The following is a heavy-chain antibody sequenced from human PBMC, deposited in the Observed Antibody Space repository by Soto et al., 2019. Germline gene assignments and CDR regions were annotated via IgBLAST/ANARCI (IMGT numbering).Heavy chain of an antibody. D-gene: IGHD3-10*01. V-gene: IGHV1-69*01. CDR3: ANERVGEMATGGYFDY. Sequence: QVQLVQFGAEVKRPGSSVKVSCKISGGTFSNGAFSWVRQAPGQGLEWMGGIIPLFGTPSYAQKFQGRVTVTADESSSTVYMELSSLTSEDTAIYYCANERVGEMATGGYFDYWGQGTLVSVSS. J-gene: IGHJ4*02. CDR2: IIPLFGTP. CDR1: GGTFSNGA.